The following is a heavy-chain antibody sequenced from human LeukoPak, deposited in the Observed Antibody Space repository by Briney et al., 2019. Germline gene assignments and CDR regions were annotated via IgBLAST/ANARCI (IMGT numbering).Heavy chain of an antibody. CDR3: ARVDLNYYYYYGMDV. Sequence: GGSLRLSCAASGFTFSSYAMSWVRQAPGKGLEWVSVIYSGGSTYYADSVKGRFTISRHNSKNTLYLQMNSLRAEDTAVYYCARVDLNYYYYYGMDVWGQGTTVTVSS. V-gene: IGHV3-53*04. CDR2: IYSGGST. J-gene: IGHJ6*02. D-gene: IGHD3/OR15-3a*01. CDR1: GFTFSSYA.